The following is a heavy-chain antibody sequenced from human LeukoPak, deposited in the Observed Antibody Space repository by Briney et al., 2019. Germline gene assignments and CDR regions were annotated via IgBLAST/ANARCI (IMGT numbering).Heavy chain of an antibody. CDR3: ARELTSDTNYYDSSGYYLRNAFDI. D-gene: IGHD3-22*01. V-gene: IGHV1-18*01. Sequence: ASVKVSCKASGYTFTSYGISWVRQAPGQGLEWMGWISAYNGNTNYAQKLQGRVTMTTDTSTSTAYMELRSLRSDDTAVYYCARELTSDTNYYDSSGYYLRNAFDIWGQGTMVTVSS. CDR1: GYTFTSYG. CDR2: ISAYNGNT. J-gene: IGHJ3*02.